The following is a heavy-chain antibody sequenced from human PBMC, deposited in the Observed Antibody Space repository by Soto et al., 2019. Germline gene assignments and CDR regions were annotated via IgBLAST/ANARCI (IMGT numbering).Heavy chain of an antibody. CDR2: TYYSGST. CDR3: ARAGGFSFYYYGMDV. CDR1: GGSISSGGYY. J-gene: IGHJ6*02. Sequence: QVQLQESGPGLVKPSQTLSLTCTVSGGSISSGGYYWSWIRQHPGKGLEWIGYTYYSGSTYYNPSLKSRVTISVDTSKNQCSLKLSSVTAADTAVYYCARAGGFSFYYYGMDVWGQGTTVTVSS. V-gene: IGHV4-31*03. D-gene: IGHD2-15*01.